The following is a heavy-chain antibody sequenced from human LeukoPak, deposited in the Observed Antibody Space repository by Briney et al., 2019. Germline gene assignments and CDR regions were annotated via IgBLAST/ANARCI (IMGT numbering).Heavy chain of an antibody. CDR2: IIPIFGTA. V-gene: IGHV1-69*05. CDR1: GGTFSSYA. J-gene: IGHJ5*02. CDR3: AAAPTIFGVVNNWFDP. D-gene: IGHD3-3*01. Sequence: SVKVSCKASGGTFSSYAISWVRQAPGQGLEWMGGIIPIFGTANYAQKFQERVTITRDMSTSTAYMELSSLRSEDTAVYYCAAAPTIFGVVNNWFDPWGQGTLVTVSS.